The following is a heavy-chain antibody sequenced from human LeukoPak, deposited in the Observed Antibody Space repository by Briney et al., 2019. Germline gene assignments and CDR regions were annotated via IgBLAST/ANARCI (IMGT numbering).Heavy chain of an antibody. CDR1: GGSFSGYY. V-gene: IGHV4-34*01. CDR2: INHSGST. J-gene: IGHJ5*02. Sequence: SETLSLTCAVYGGSFSGYYWSWIRQPPGKGPEWIGEINHSGSTNYNPSLKSRVTISVDTSKNQFSLKLSSVTAADTAVYYCAIHIVVVPAAKKKNWFDPWGQGTLVTVSS. D-gene: IGHD2-2*01. CDR3: AIHIVVVPAAKKKNWFDP.